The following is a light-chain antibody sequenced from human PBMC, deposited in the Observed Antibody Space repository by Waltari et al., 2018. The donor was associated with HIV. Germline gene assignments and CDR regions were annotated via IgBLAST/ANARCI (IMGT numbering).Light chain of an antibody. V-gene: IGKV1-39*01. CDR1: QAIANY. Sequence: DIQMTKSPSSLSASVGDRVIITCRASQAIANYLNWYQQKPGKAPKVLIYAASSLESGVPSRFSGSGFGTDFTLTITALQPEDFGTYYCQQSYSTPPYTFGPGTKLEI. CDR3: QQSYSTPPYT. J-gene: IGKJ2*01. CDR2: AAS.